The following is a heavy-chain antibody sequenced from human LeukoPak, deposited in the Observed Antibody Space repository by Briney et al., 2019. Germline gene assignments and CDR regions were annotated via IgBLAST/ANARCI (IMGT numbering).Heavy chain of an antibody. CDR1: GGTFSSYA. Sequence: ASVKVSCKASGGTFSSYAISWVRQAPGQGLEWMGGIIPIFGTANYAQKFQGRVTMTRDTSTSTVYMELSSLRSEDTAVYYCARDSPYGDYQFDYWGQGTLVTVSS. CDR3: ARDSPYGDYQFDY. CDR2: IIPIFGTA. J-gene: IGHJ4*02. D-gene: IGHD4-17*01. V-gene: IGHV1-69*05.